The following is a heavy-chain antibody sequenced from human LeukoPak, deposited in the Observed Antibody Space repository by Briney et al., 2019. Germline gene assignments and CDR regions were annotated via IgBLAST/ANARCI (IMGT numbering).Heavy chain of an antibody. CDR3: ATSPPYYYDSSGSDY. CDR2: ISSSGSTI. Sequence: PGGSLRLSCAASGFTFSSYEMDWVRQAPGKGLEWVSYISSSGSTIYYADSVKGRFTISRDNAKNSLYLQMNSPRAEDTAVYYCATSPPYYYDSSGSDYWGQGTLVTVSS. V-gene: IGHV3-48*03. D-gene: IGHD3-22*01. CDR1: GFTFSSYE. J-gene: IGHJ4*02.